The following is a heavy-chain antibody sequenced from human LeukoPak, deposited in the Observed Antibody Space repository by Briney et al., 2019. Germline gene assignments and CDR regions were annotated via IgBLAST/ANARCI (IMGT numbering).Heavy chain of an antibody. Sequence: GGSLRLSCAVFDFSFSDSTMSWVRQAPGKGLEWVSAISGSGGSTYYADSVKGRFTISRDNSKNTLYLQMNSLRAEDTAVYYCAKDPTFYSTSDAFDIWGQGTMVSVSS. V-gene: IGHV3-23*01. CDR1: DFSFSDST. CDR3: AKDPTFYSTSDAFDI. CDR2: ISGSGGST. J-gene: IGHJ3*02. D-gene: IGHD2-15*01.